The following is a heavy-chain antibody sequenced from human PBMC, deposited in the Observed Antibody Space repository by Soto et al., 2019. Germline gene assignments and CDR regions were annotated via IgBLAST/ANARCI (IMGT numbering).Heavy chain of an antibody. CDR1: GFTFSDYY. D-gene: IGHD2-2*01. CDR3: ANAYCSSTSCRAEYFQH. CDR2: ISSSSGTI. V-gene: IGHV3-11*01. J-gene: IGHJ1*01. Sequence: GSLRLSCAASGFTFSDYYMTWIRQAPGNGLEWVSYISSSSGTISYADSVKGRFTISRDNAKNSLYLQLNSLRAEDTAVYYCANAYCSSTSCRAEYFQHWGQGTLVPVSS.